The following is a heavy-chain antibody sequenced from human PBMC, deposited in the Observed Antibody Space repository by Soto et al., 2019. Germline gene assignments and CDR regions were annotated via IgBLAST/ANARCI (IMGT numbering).Heavy chain of an antibody. V-gene: IGHV4-30-2*01. CDR1: GDSISRGGYS. Sequence: SETLSLTCAVSGDSISRGGYSWTWIRQPPGKALEWIGNIYDSGSTSYNPSLKSRVTISVDRSKSQFSLKLTSVTTADTAVYFCARGRSSYYDYGMDVWGQGTTVTVYS. CDR2: IYDSGST. CDR3: ARGRSSYYDYGMDV. J-gene: IGHJ6*02. D-gene: IGHD6-6*01.